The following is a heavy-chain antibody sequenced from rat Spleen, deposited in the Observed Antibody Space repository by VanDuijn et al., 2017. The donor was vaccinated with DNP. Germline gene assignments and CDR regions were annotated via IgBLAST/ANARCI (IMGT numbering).Heavy chain of an antibody. J-gene: IGHJ2*01. V-gene: IGHV3-3*01. CDR3: ARWGDYFDY. CDR2: INSVGNT. CDR1: GYSITSSYR. Sequence: EVQLQESGPGLVKPSQSLSLTCSVTGYSITSSYRWNWIRKFPGNKLEWMGYINSVGNTNYNPSLKSRISITRDTSRNQFFLQLNSVTTEDTATYYCARWGDYFDYWGQGVMVTVSS.